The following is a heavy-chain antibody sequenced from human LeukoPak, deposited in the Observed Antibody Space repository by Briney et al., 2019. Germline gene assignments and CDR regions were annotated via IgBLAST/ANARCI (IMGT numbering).Heavy chain of an antibody. V-gene: IGHV3-73*01. CDR1: GFTFSGSA. J-gene: IGHJ4*02. CDR3: ARSSREPRGYAPWELMPPFDY. CDR2: IRSKANSYAT. Sequence: PGGSLRLSCAASGFTFSGSAVHWVRQASGKGLEWVGRIRSKANSYATAYAASVKGRFTISRDDSKNTAYLQMNSLKTEDTAVYYCARSSREPRGYAPWELMPPFDYWGQGTLVTVSS. D-gene: IGHD1-26*01.